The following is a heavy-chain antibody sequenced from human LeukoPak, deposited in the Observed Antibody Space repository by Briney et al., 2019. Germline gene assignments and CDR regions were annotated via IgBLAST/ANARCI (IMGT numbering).Heavy chain of an antibody. J-gene: IGHJ4*02. V-gene: IGHV3-48*04. D-gene: IGHD2-2*01. CDR3: VRDPSLYCSSKTCYDLDY. CDR1: GFTFSTYS. Sequence: GGSLRLSCAASGFTFSTYSMNWVRQAPGKGLEWVSYISPGSGTIHYADSVKGRFTISRDNAKNSLYLQMNSLRAEDTAMYYCVRDPSLYCSSKTCYDLDYWGQGTLVTVSS. CDR2: ISPGSGTI.